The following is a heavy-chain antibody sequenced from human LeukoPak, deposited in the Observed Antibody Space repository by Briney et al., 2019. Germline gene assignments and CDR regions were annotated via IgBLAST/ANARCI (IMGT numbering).Heavy chain of an antibody. CDR2: INPSGGST. D-gene: IGHD3-10*01. CDR3: ARAHGRGGLLPAYYWFDP. Sequence: ASVKVSCKASGYTFTSYYMHWVRQAPGQGLEWMEIINPSGGSTSYAQKLQGRVTMTTDTSTSTAYMELRSLRSDDTAVYYCARAHGRGGLLPAYYWFDPWGQGTLVTVSS. J-gene: IGHJ5*02. CDR1: GYTFTSYY. V-gene: IGHV1-46*01.